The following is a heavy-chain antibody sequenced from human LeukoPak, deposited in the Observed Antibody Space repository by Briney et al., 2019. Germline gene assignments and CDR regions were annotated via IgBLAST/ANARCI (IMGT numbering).Heavy chain of an antibody. CDR2: ISTSGST. D-gene: IGHD1-26*01. V-gene: IGHV4-61*09. CDR3: AREDAKRYSGSYLDY. CDR1: GGSISSGSYY. J-gene: IGHJ4*02. Sequence: SETLSLTCTVSGGSISSGSYYWSWIRQPAGKGLECIGHISTSGSTNYNPSLKSRVTISVDTFKNQFSLKLSSVTAADTAVYYCAREDAKRYSGSYLDYWGQGTLVTVSS.